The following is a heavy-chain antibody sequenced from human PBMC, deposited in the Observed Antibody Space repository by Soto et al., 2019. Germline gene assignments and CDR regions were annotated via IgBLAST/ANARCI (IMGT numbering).Heavy chain of an antibody. CDR2: IYYSGST. CDR1: GGSISSGDYY. J-gene: IGHJ5*02. Sequence: PSETLSLTCTVSGGSISSGDYYWSWIRQPPGKGLEWIGYIYYSGSTYYNPSLKSRVTISVDTSKNQFSLKLSSVTAADTAVYYCARVADIVVVPAADGVRNWFDPWGQGTLVTVSS. V-gene: IGHV4-30-4*01. D-gene: IGHD2-2*01. CDR3: ARVADIVVVPAADGVRNWFDP.